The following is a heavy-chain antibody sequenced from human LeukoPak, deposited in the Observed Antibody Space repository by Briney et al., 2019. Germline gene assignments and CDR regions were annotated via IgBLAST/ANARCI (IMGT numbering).Heavy chain of an antibody. Sequence: GGSLRLSCAASGFTFSSYSMNWVRQAPGKGLEWVSSISSSSSYIYYADSVKGRFTISRDDAKNSLYLQMNSLRAEDTAVYYCARDGGGWFDPWGQGTLVPVSS. V-gene: IGHV3-21*01. CDR2: ISSSSSYI. CDR1: GFTFSSYS. J-gene: IGHJ5*02. CDR3: ARDGGGWFDP. D-gene: IGHD3-3*01.